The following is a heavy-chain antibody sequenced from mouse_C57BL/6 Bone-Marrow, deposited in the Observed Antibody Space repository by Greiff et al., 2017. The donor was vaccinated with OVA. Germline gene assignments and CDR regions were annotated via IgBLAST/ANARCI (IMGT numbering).Heavy chain of an antibody. D-gene: IGHD4-1*01. CDR1: GFTFSSYG. CDR2: ISSGGSYT. CDR3: ASVPLTGKGVAGFAY. Sequence: EVHLVESGGDLVKPGGSLKLSCAASGFTFSSYGMSWVRQTPDKRLEWVATISSGGSYTYYPDSVKGRFTISRDNAKNTLYLQMSSLKSEDTAMYYCASVPLTGKGVAGFAYWGQGTLVTVSA. J-gene: IGHJ3*01. V-gene: IGHV5-6*01.